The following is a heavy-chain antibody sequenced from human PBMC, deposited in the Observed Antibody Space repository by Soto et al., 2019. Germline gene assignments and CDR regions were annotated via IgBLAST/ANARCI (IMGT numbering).Heavy chain of an antibody. D-gene: IGHD6-19*01. CDR3: ARQGGGSGWSQMANWFDP. V-gene: IGHV4-39*01. Sequence: SETLSLTCTVSGGSISSSSYYWGWIRQPPGKGLEWIGSIYYSGSTYYNPSLKSRVTISVDTSKNQFSLKLSSVTAADTAVYYCARQGGGSGWSQMANWFDPWGQGTLVTVSS. CDR1: GGSISSSSYY. CDR2: IYYSGST. J-gene: IGHJ5*02.